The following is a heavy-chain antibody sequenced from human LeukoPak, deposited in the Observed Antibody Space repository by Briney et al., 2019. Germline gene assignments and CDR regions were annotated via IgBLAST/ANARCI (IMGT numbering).Heavy chain of an antibody. CDR2: IYYSGST. CDR1: GGSISSSSYY. CDR3: ARDRTRSTRGAFDI. V-gene: IGHV4-39*07. Sequence: MPSETLSLTCTVSGGSISSSSYYWGWIRQPPGKGLEWIGSIYYSGSTYYNPSLKSRVTISVDTSKNQFSLKLSSVTAADTAVYYCARDRTRSTRGAFDIWGQGTMVTVSS. J-gene: IGHJ3*02. D-gene: IGHD1-1*01.